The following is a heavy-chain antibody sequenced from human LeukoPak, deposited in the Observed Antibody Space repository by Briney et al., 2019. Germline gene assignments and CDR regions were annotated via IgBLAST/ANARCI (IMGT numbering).Heavy chain of an antibody. Sequence: GGSLRLSCAASGFTFSTSGMHWVRQAPGKGLEWVAFIRYDGRNKYYADSVKGRFTISRDNSKNTLYLQMNSLRAEDTAVYYCAKDGSGSSSYYYYYYMDVWGKGTTVTVSS. J-gene: IGHJ6*03. D-gene: IGHD3-10*01. CDR2: IRYDGRNK. V-gene: IGHV3-30*02. CDR1: GFTFSTSG. CDR3: AKDGSGSSSYYYYYYMDV.